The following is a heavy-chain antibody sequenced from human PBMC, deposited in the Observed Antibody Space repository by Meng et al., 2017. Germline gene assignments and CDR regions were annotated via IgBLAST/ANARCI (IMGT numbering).Heavy chain of an antibody. J-gene: IGHJ4*02. CDR3: ATGAAAADY. CDR1: GLRFKDAW. V-gene: IGHV3-15*01. Sequence: GEVGEVGGGLVKPGGSLMPSCVAAGLRFKDAWMSWVRQAPGKGLEWVGRIKRNRDGGTIDYAARVKGRFTISRDESKNTLYLQMDSLITEDTAVYFCATGAAAADYWGQGTLVTVSS. D-gene: IGHD6-13*01. CDR2: IKRNRDGGTI.